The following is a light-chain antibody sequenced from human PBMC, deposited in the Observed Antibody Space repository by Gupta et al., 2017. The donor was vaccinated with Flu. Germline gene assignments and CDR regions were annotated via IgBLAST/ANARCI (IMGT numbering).Light chain of an antibody. V-gene: IGLV2-8*01. Sequence: QSALPQPPSASGAPGQSFTISCPGTSNDVGTSDYVYWYQQHPGKAPKLMIYEVSKRPSGVPDRFSGSKYGNTASLTVSGLQAEDEADYYCSSYAGSSHVMFGGGTKLTVL. J-gene: IGLJ3*02. CDR3: SSYAGSSHVM. CDR2: EVS. CDR1: SNDVGTSDY.